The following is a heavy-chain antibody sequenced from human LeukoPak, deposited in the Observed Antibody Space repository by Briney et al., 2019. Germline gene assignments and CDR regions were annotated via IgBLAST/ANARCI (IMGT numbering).Heavy chain of an antibody. D-gene: IGHD6-13*01. CDR3: ARGIIAAGYAFDI. CDR1: GFTFSNYN. V-gene: IGHV3-21*01. J-gene: IGHJ3*02. CDR2: ISSSSSYI. Sequence: GGSLRLSCVASGFTFSNYNMNWVRQAPGKGLEWVSSISSSSSYIYYADSIKGRFTISRDNARNSLSLQMYGLRAEYTAVYYCARGIIAAGYAFDIWGQGTMVTVSS.